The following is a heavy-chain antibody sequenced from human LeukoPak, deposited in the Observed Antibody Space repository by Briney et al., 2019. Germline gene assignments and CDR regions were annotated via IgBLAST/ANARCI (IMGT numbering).Heavy chain of an antibody. D-gene: IGHD6-6*01. CDR3: AEYSSSSVYWFDP. J-gene: IGHJ5*02. CDR1: GASITGYY. CDR2: IYYTGNT. V-gene: IGHV4-59*08. Sequence: SETLSLTCTVSGASITGYYWSWIRQPPGKGLEWIAYIYYTGNTNYNPSLKSRATISLDTSKNQFSLKLNSVTAADTAVYYCAEYSSSSVYWFDPWGQETLVTVSS.